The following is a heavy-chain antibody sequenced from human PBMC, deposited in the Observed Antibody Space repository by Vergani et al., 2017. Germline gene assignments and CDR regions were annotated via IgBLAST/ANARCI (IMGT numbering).Heavy chain of an antibody. J-gene: IGHJ6*02. D-gene: IGHD2-2*01. Sequence: QVQLVQSGAEMKKPGASVNVSCKTSGYSFNSYGINWVRQAPGQGLEWLGWISGYDGKTKYVEKLQGRITVTIDTSTNSAYMELRGLRSDDTAVYYCARVYTVYCSSTSCPLYYGMDVWGQGTTVTVSS. CDR1: GYSFNSYG. CDR2: ISGYDGKT. V-gene: IGHV1-18*01. CDR3: ARVYTVYCSSTSCPLYYGMDV.